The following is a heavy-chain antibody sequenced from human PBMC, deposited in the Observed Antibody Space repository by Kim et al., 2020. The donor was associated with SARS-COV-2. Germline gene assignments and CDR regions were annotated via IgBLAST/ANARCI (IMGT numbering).Heavy chain of an antibody. J-gene: IGHJ6*02. CDR1: GFTFSSYW. CDR2: INSDGSST. V-gene: IGHV3-74*01. Sequence: GGSLRLSCAASGFTFSSYWMHWVRQAPGKGLVWVSRINSDGSSTSYADSVKGRFTISRDNAKNTLYLQMNSLRAEDTAVYYCARGPNYYGMDVWGQGTTVTVSS. CDR3: ARGPNYYGMDV.